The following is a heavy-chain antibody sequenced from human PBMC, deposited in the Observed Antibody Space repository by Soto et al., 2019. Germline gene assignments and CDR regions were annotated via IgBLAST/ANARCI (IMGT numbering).Heavy chain of an antibody. CDR1: GFTFSSYA. J-gene: IGHJ1*01. Sequence: PGGSLRLSCAASGFTFSSYAMSWVRQAPGKGLEWVSAISGSGGSTYYADSVKGRFTISIDNSKNTLYLQMNSLRAEDTAVYFCANNRRYYDSSGYYSAEYFQHWGQGTLVTVSS. CDR3: ANNRRYYDSSGYYSAEYFQH. CDR2: ISGSGGST. D-gene: IGHD3-22*01. V-gene: IGHV3-23*01.